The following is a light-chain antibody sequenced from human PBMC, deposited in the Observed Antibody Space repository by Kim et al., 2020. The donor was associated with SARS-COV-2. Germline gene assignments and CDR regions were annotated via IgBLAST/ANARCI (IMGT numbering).Light chain of an antibody. CDR2: KNN. Sequence: QSVVTQSPSASGTPGQRVTISCSGSSSNVGKNYVSWYQQLPGTAPKLLIFKNNQRPSGVPHRFSGSKSDTSASLAISGLRSEDEADYYCAVWDDSLTQAVFGTGTEVTVL. CDR1: SSNVGKNY. J-gene: IGLJ1*01. V-gene: IGLV1-47*01. CDR3: AVWDDSLTQAV.